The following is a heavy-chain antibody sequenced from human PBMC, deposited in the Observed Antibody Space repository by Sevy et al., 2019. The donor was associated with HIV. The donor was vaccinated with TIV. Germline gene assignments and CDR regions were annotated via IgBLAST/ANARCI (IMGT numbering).Heavy chain of an antibody. J-gene: IGHJ3*02. CDR2: ISYDGSNK. D-gene: IGHD6-13*01. Sequence: GGSLRLSCAASGFTFSSYGMHWVRQAPGKGLEWVAVISYDGSNKYYADSVKGRFTISRDNSKNTLYLQMNSLRAEDTAVYYCAKGGSWHAFDIWGQWTMVTVSS. CDR1: GFTFSSYG. CDR3: AKGGSWHAFDI. V-gene: IGHV3-30*18.